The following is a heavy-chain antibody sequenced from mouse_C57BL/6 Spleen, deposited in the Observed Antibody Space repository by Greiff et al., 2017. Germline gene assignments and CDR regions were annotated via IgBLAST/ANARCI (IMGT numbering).Heavy chain of an antibody. Sequence: EVQVVESGGGLVKPGGSLKLSCAASGFTFSSYAMSWVRQTPEKRLEWVATISDGGSYTYYPDNVKGRFTISRDNAKNNLYLQMSHLKSEDTAMYYCAREGTGTWFDYWGQGTTLTVSS. J-gene: IGHJ2*01. CDR3: AREGTGTWFDY. CDR2: ISDGGSYT. D-gene: IGHD4-1*01. CDR1: GFTFSSYA. V-gene: IGHV5-4*01.